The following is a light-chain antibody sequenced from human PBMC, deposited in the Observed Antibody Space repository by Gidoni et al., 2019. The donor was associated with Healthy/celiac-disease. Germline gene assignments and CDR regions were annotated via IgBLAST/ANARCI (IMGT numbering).Light chain of an antibody. Sequence: QSALTQPASVSGSPGQSITISCTGTSSDVGSYKLVSWYLQHPGKAPKLIIFEGSKRPSGVSNRFSGSKSGNTASLTISGLQAEDDADYYCCSYAGSRTLVFGGGTKVTVL. J-gene: IGLJ3*02. CDR3: CSYAGSRTLV. V-gene: IGLV2-23*01. CDR2: EGS. CDR1: SSDVGSYKL.